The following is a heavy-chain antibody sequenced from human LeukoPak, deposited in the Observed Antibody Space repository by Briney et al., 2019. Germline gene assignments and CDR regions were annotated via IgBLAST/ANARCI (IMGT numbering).Heavy chain of an antibody. CDR1: GGSISTYY. D-gene: IGHD6-19*01. V-gene: IGHV4-59*01. J-gene: IGHJ5*02. CDR3: ARRYTSGWSAGYLDP. CDR2: XSDSGST. Sequence: SETLSLTCTVSGGSISTYYWSWIRQXXXXXXXXXXXXSDSGSTNYNPSLKSRVTISVDTSKNQFSLRLSSVTAADTAVYYCARRYTSGWSAGYLDPWGQGTLVTVSS.